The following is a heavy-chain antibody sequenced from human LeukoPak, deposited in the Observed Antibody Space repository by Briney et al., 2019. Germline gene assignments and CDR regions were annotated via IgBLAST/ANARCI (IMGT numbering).Heavy chain of an antibody. D-gene: IGHD1-26*01. J-gene: IGHJ3*02. V-gene: IGHV3-33*01. CDR3: ARDRGTPVGGTKGGAFDI. Sequence: PGGSLRLSCAASGFTFSSYGMHWVRQAPGKGLEWVTIIWYDGSNEYYADSVKGRFTISRDNIKNMLYLQMNSLRAEDTAVYYCARDRGTPVGGTKGGAFDIWGQGTTVTVSS. CDR2: IWYDGSNE. CDR1: GFTFSSYG.